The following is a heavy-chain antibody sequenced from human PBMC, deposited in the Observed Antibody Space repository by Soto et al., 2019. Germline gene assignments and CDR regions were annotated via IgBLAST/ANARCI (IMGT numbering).Heavy chain of an antibody. CDR2: IKSKTDGGTT. Sequence: EVQLVESGGGLVKPGGSLRLSCAASGFTFSNAWMSWVRQAPGKGLEWVCRIKSKTDGGTTDYAAPVKGRCTISRDDSKNTLYLQMNSLKTEHTAVYYCTTRGYRYGLVDYWGQGTLVTVSS. J-gene: IGHJ4*02. CDR3: TTRGYRYGLVDY. V-gene: IGHV3-15*01. CDR1: GFTFSNAW. D-gene: IGHD5-18*01.